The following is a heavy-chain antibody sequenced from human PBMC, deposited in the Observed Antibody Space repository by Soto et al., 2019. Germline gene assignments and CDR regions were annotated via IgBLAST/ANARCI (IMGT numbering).Heavy chain of an antibody. J-gene: IGHJ4*02. CDR1: GFTFSSYS. CDR2: ISSSSSYI. Sequence: EVQLVESGGGLVKPGGSLRLSCAASGFTFSSYSMNWVRQAPGKGLEWVSSISSSSSYIYYADSVKGRFTISRDNATNSLLQQMNSLRAEDTAVYYCSRVIAGGGPYYFDYWGQGTLVTVSS. CDR3: SRVIAGGGPYYFDY. D-gene: IGHD6-13*01. V-gene: IGHV3-21*01.